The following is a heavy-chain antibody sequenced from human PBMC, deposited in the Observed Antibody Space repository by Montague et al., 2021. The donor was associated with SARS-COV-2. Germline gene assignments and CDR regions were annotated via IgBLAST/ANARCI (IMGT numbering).Heavy chain of an antibody. D-gene: IGHD3-16*01. J-gene: IGHJ5*02. CDR3: AHRREDATPITEWFDL. CDR1: GFSLSTNGVG. CDR2: IYWDGDK. Sequence: PALVKPTQTLTLTCTFSGFSLSTNGVGVGWIRQPPGKALEWLALIYWDGDKRYSPSLTSRLTISRGTSKTQVGLTMTNMNPVDTATYYCAHRREDATPITEWFDLWGQGTMVTVSS. V-gene: IGHV2-5*02.